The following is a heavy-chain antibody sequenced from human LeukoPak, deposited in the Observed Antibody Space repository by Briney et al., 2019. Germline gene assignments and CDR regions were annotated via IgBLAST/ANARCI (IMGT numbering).Heavy chain of an antibody. V-gene: IGHV4-59*01. CDR1: GGSISSYY. Sequence: PSETLSLTCTVSGGSISSYYWSWVRQPPEKGLEWIGYIYYNGSTNYNPSLKSRVTISVDTSKNQFSLKLSSVTAADTAVYYCARERVRGYSGYDSQLNYFDYWGQGTLVTVSS. CDR2: IYYNGST. J-gene: IGHJ4*02. D-gene: IGHD5-12*01. CDR3: ARERVRGYSGYDSQLNYFDY.